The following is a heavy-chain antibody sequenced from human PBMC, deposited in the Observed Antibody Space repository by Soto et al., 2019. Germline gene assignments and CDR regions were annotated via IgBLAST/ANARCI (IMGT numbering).Heavy chain of an antibody. CDR2: IDYSGST. Sequence: WTWIRQPPGKGLEWIGNIDYSGSTNYSRSLKSRVTISIDTSKNQFSLKLNSVTAADTAVYYCAREGGYTYGQGAFDYWGQGMLVTVSS. D-gene: IGHD5-18*01. CDR3: AREGGYTYGQGAFDY. J-gene: IGHJ4*02. V-gene: IGHV4-59*01.